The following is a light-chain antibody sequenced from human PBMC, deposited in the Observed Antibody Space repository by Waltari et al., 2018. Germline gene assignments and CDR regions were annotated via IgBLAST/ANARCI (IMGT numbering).Light chain of an antibody. Sequence: DIQMTQSPSSVSASVGDSVTITCRASQGTSSWLAWYQKKPGKAPKLLIYAASTLQTGVPSIFSVSGSGTDFTLTITSLQPEDFATYYCQQANSFPLTFGGGTKVEMK. CDR2: AAS. V-gene: IGKV1-12*01. J-gene: IGKJ4*01. CDR1: QGTSSW. CDR3: QQANSFPLT.